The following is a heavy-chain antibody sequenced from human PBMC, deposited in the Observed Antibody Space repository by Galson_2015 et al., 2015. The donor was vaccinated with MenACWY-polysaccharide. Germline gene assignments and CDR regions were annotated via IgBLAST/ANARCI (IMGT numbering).Heavy chain of an antibody. CDR2: MNPNSGNT. Sequence: SVKVSCKASGGTFSSYDINWVRQATGQGLEWMGWMNPNSGNTGYAQKFQGRVTMTRNTSISTAYMELSSLRSEDTAVYYCARVFMNRRSSTSAIGYWGQGTLVTVSS. CDR1: GGTFSSYD. D-gene: IGHD2-2*01. CDR3: ARVFMNRRSSTSAIGY. V-gene: IGHV1-8*02. J-gene: IGHJ4*02.